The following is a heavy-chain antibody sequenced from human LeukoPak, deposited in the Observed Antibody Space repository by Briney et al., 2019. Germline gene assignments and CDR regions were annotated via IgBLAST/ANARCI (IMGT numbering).Heavy chain of an antibody. J-gene: IGHJ6*02. V-gene: IGHV1-2*02. CDR2: INPNSGGT. Sequence: GASVKVSCKASGYTFTGYYMHWVRQAPGQGLEWMGWINPNSGGTNYAQKFQGRVTMTRDTSISTAYMELSRLRSDDTAVYYCAREGYYYDRSGSDFPDYYYAMDVWGQGTTVTVSS. CDR3: AREGYYYDRSGSDFPDYYYAMDV. D-gene: IGHD3-22*01. CDR1: GYTFTGYY.